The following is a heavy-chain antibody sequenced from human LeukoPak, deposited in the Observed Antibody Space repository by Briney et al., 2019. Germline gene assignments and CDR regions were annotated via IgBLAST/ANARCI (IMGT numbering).Heavy chain of an antibody. Sequence: SETLSLTCTVSGGSISSYYWNWIRQPPGQGLEWMGYIYYSGSTNYNPSLKSRVTISVDTSKNQISLKLSSVTAADTAVYYCARDPSYSSGWYDYWGQGTLVTVSS. V-gene: IGHV4-59*01. D-gene: IGHD6-19*01. J-gene: IGHJ4*02. CDR3: ARDPSYSSGWYDY. CDR1: GGSISSYY. CDR2: IYYSGST.